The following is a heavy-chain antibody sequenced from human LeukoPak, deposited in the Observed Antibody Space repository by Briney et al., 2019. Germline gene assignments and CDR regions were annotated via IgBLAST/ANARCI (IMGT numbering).Heavy chain of an antibody. CDR1: GFTFSSYA. V-gene: IGHV3-30-3*01. Sequence: GGSLRLSCAASGFTFSSYAMHWVRQAPGKGLEWVAVISYDGSNKYYADSVKGRFTISRDNSKNTLYLQMNSLRAEDTAVYYCARGGYYDSSGYSTGVAFDIWGQGTMVTVSS. D-gene: IGHD3-22*01. CDR2: ISYDGSNK. CDR3: ARGGYYDSSGYSTGVAFDI. J-gene: IGHJ3*02.